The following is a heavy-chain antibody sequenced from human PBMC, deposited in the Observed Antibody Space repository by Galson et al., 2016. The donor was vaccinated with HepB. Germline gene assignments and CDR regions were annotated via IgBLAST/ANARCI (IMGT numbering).Heavy chain of an antibody. CDR2: IYPDDSDT. V-gene: IGHV5-51*01. CDR1: GYTFTNYW. D-gene: IGHD6-13*01. Sequence: QSGAEVKKPGESLKISCEGSGYTFTNYWIAWVRQMPGKGLELMGIIYPDDSDTRYRPSFQGQVTISVDKSVNTAYLKWSSLKASDTAMYFCASSVAAAGTRDFDYWGQGTVVSVSS. CDR3: ASSVAAAGTRDFDY. J-gene: IGHJ4*02.